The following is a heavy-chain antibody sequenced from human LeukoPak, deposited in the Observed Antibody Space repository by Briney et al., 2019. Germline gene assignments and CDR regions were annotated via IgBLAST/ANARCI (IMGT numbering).Heavy chain of an antibody. CDR2: INSDGSST. J-gene: IGHJ4*02. D-gene: IGHD6-19*01. V-gene: IGHV3-74*01. CDR3: ATGSGWYYDS. Sequence: PGGSLRLSCAASGFTFSSYWMHWVRQAPGKGLVWVSRINSDGSSTIYVDPVKGRFTISRDNARNTVYLQMNSLRAEDTAVYYCATGSGWYYDSWGQGTLVTVSS. CDR1: GFTFSSYW.